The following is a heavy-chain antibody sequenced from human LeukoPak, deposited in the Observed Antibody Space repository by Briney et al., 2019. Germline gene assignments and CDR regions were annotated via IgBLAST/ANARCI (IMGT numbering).Heavy chain of an antibody. CDR1: GFTFSSYA. CDR3: AKSYYGSGSYYKPPFDY. Sequence: PGGSLRLSCAASGFTFSSYAMSWVRQAPGKGLEWVSAISGSGGGTYYADSVKGRFTISRDNSKNTLYLQMNSLRAEDTAVYYCAKSYYGSGSYYKPPFDYWGQGTLVTVSS. J-gene: IGHJ4*02. V-gene: IGHV3-23*01. CDR2: ISGSGGGT. D-gene: IGHD3-10*01.